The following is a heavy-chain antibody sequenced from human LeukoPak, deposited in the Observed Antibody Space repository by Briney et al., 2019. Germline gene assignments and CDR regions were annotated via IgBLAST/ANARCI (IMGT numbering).Heavy chain of an antibody. CDR2: IIPILGIA. CDR1: GYTFTGYY. Sequence: ASVKVSCKASGYTFTGYYIHWVRQAPGQGLEWMGRIIPILGIANYAQKFQGRVTITADKSTSTAYMELSSLRSEDTAVYYCARYGQLLYSNYITWGQGTLVTVSS. D-gene: IGHD4-11*01. J-gene: IGHJ4*02. CDR3: ARYGQLLYSNYIT. V-gene: IGHV1-69*02.